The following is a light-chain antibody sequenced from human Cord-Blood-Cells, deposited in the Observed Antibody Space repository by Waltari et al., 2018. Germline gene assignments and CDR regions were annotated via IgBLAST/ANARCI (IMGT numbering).Light chain of an antibody. CDR2: DVS. CDR1: SSDVGGYKY. J-gene: IGLJ3*02. CDR3: SSYTSSSTPWV. V-gene: IGLV2-14*01. Sequence: QSALTQPASVSGSPGQSINIPCPGTSSDVGGYKYVSWYQQHPGKAPKLMIYDVSNRPSGVSNRFSGSKSGNTASLTISGLQAEDEADYYCSSYTSSSTPWVFGGGTKLTVL.